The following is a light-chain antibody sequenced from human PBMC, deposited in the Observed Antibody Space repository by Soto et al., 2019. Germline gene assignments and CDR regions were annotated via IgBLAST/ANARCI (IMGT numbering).Light chain of an antibody. CDR2: KAS. J-gene: IGKJ1*01. V-gene: IGKV1-5*03. CDR3: QQYNTYSPWT. Sequence: DTQMTQSPSTLSASVGDRVTITCRASQNIYSWLAWYQQKPGKAPKLLIYKASSLQSGVPSRFSGSGSGTEFTLTISSLQPEDFATYYCQQYNTYSPWTFGQGTKVEIK. CDR1: QNIYSW.